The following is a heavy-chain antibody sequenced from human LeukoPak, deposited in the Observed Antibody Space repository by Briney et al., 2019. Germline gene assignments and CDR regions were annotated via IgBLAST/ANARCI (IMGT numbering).Heavy chain of an antibody. CDR1: GGTFSSSA. CDR2: IIPIFGTA. D-gene: IGHD2-2*01. Sequence: SVKVSCKASGGTFSSSAISWARLAPGQGLEWMGGIIPIFGTANYAQKFQGRVTITTDESTSTAYMELSSLRSDDTAVYYCATRPPYCSSTSCYQYDYWGQGTLVTVSS. CDR3: ATRPPYCSSTSCYQYDY. V-gene: IGHV1-69*05. J-gene: IGHJ4*02.